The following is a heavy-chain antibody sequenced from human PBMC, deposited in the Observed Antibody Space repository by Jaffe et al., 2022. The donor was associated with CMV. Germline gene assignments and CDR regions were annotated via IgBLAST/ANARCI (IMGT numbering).Heavy chain of an antibody. CDR2: IYYSGST. CDR3: ARSTYYYDSSGYSQVIGY. CDR1: GGSISSSSYY. J-gene: IGHJ4*02. V-gene: IGHV4-39*01. D-gene: IGHD3-22*01. Sequence: QLQLQESGPGLVKPSETLSLTCTVSGGSISSSSYYWGWIRQPPGKGLEWIGSIYYSGSTYYNPSLKSRVTISVDTSKNQFSLKLSSVTAADTAVYYCARSTYYYDSSGYSQVIGYWGQGTLVTVSS.